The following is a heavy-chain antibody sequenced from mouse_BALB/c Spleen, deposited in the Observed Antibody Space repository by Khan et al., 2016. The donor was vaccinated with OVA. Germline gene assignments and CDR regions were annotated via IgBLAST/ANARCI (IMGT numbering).Heavy chain of an antibody. J-gene: IGHJ3*01. V-gene: IGHV1-77*01. D-gene: IGHD1-2*01. CDR2: ISPGSGDT. CDR3: ARRNYFGYTFAY. CDR1: GYTFTDYY. Sequence: VQLQESGAELARPGASVKLSCKASGYTFTDYYINWVKLRTGQGLEWIGEISPGSGDTYYNERFKGNATLTADKSSSTAYMQLSSLTSEASAVYFCARRNYFGYTFAYWGQGTLVTVSA.